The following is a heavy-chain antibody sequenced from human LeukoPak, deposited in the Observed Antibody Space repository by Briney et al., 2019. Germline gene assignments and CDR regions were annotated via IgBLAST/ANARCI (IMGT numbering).Heavy chain of an antibody. CDR3: ARDLSGTMVRGFFDY. Sequence: GGSLRLSCAASGFTFGSYAMSWVRQAPGKGLEWVSYISSSGSTIYYADSVKGRFTISRDNAKNSLYLQMNSLRAEDTAVYYCARDLSGTMVRGFFDYWGQGTLVTVSS. CDR2: ISSSGSTI. V-gene: IGHV3-48*04. D-gene: IGHD3-10*01. J-gene: IGHJ4*02. CDR1: GFTFGSYA.